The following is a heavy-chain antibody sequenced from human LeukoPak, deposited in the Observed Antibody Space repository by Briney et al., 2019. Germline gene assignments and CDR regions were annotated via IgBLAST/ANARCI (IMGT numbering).Heavy chain of an antibody. CDR2: IWNDGSKT. J-gene: IGHJ5*02. V-gene: IGHV3-33*06. CDR1: GFTFRNYG. Sequence: PGGSLRLSCAASGFTFRNYGMHWVRQAPGKGLEWIAVIWNDGSKTHYVDSVKGRFTISRDNSKSTLYLQMDNLGAEDTAVYHWAKDVSGPYGSLFDPWGQGTLVIVSS. CDR3: AKDVSGPYGSLFDP. D-gene: IGHD4-17*01.